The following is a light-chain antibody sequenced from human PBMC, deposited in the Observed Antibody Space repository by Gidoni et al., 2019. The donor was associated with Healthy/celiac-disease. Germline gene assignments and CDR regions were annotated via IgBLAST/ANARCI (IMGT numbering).Light chain of an antibody. V-gene: IGKV3-11*01. Sequence: EIVLTQSPATLSLSPGERATISCRASQSVSSYLAWYQQKPGQAPRLLIYDASNRATGIPARFSGSGSGTDFTLTISSLEPEDFAVYYCQQRSNWPRTFXQXTKVEIK. CDR2: DAS. CDR3: QQRSNWPRT. J-gene: IGKJ1*01. CDR1: QSVSSY.